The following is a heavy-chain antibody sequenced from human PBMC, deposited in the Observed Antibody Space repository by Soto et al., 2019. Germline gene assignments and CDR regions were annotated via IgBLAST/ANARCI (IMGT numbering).Heavy chain of an antibody. CDR2: IYYSGST. Sequence: QVQLQESGPGLVKPSQTLSLTCTVSGGSISSGGYYWSWIRQHPGKGLEWIGYIYYSGSTDYNPSLKSRVTISVDTSKNHFSLKLSSVTAADTAVYYCAREINGGWFDPWGQGTLVTVSS. D-gene: IGHD2-8*01. CDR3: AREINGGWFDP. V-gene: IGHV4-31*03. J-gene: IGHJ5*02. CDR1: GGSISSGGYY.